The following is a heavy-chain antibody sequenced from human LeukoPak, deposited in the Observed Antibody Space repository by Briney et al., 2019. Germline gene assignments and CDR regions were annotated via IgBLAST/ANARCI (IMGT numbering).Heavy chain of an antibody. J-gene: IGHJ6*03. CDR1: GFTFSSYW. Sequence: HPGGSLRLSCAASGFTFSSYWMSWVRQAPGKGLEWVANIKQDGSEKYYVDSVKGRFTISRDNAKNSLYLQMNSLRAEDTAVYYCARAYYYDSNGYYYFYYYYYMDVWGKGTTVTVSS. CDR3: ARAYYYDSNGYYYFYYYYYMDV. V-gene: IGHV3-7*04. CDR2: IKQDGSEK. D-gene: IGHD3-22*01.